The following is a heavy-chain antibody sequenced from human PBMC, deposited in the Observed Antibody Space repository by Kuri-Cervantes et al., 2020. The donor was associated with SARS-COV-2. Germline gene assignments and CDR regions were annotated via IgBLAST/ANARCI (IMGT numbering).Heavy chain of an antibody. CDR2: INGSGGST. Sequence: GESLKISCAASGFTFSSYAMSWVRQAPGKGLEWVSAINGSGGSTYYADSVKGRFTISRDNSKNTLYLQMNSLRAEDTAVYYCAKETTGYYYYMDVWGKGTTVTVSS. V-gene: IGHV3-23*01. J-gene: IGHJ6*03. CDR1: GFTFSSYA. D-gene: IGHD4-17*01. CDR3: AKETTGYYYYMDV.